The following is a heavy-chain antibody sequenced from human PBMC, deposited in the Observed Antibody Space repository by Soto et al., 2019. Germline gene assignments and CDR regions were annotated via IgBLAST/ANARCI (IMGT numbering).Heavy chain of an antibody. Sequence: SETLSLTCTVSGGSISSYYWSWIRQPPGKGLEWIGYIYYSGSTNYNPSLKSRVTISVDTSKNQFSLKLSSVTAADTAVYYCAGTGITGTLDYWGQGTLVTVSS. CDR1: GGSISSYY. CDR3: AGTGITGTLDY. J-gene: IGHJ4*02. CDR2: IYYSGST. V-gene: IGHV4-59*01. D-gene: IGHD1-20*01.